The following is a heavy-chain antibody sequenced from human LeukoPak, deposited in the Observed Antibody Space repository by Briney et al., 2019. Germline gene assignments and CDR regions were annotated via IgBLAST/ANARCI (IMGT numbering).Heavy chain of an antibody. CDR1: GYTFTSYG. CDR2: ISAYNGNT. V-gene: IGHV1-18*01. CDR3: AREVPAATLNWFDP. Sequence: ASVKVSCKASGYTFTSYGISWVRQAPGQGLEWMGWISAYNGNTNYAQKLQGRVTMTTDTSTGTAYMELRSLRSDDTAVYYCAREVPAATLNWFDPWGQGTLVTVSS. D-gene: IGHD2-2*01. J-gene: IGHJ5*02.